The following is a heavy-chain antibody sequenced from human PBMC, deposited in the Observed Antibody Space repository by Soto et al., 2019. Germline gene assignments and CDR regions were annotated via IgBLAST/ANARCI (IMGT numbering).Heavy chain of an antibody. CDR2: VSAYNGNT. CDR1: GYTFTSYG. V-gene: IGHV1-18*01. Sequence: QVQLVQSGAEVKKPGASVKVSCKASGYTFTSYGISWVRQAPGQGLEWMGWVSAYNGNTNYAQKHQGRGTMTTDTSKSRANRELRSLRSDDTAVYYCAKKTGSYYSYGMDVWGQGTTVTVSS. J-gene: IGHJ6*02. D-gene: IGHD3-10*01. CDR3: AKKTGSYYSYGMDV.